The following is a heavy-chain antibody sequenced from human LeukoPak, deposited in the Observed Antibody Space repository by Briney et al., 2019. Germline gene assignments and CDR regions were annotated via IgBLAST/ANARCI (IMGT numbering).Heavy chain of an antibody. D-gene: IGHD6-13*01. J-gene: IGHJ4*02. CDR2: IRSNGITT. CDR1: GFTFSHYG. V-gene: IGHV3-23*01. CDR3: AKEIAAIGLPAVDY. Sequence: PGGSLRLSCAASGFTFSHYGMNWVRHTPGKGLEWVSGIRSNGITTYYADSVKGRFTTSRDNSKNTVYLQMNSLRAADTAIYYCAKEIAAIGLPAVDYWGQGTLVTVSS.